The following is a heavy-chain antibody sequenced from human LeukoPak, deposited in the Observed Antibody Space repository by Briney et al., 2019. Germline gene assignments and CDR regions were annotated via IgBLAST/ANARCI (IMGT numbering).Heavy chain of an antibody. CDR2: IRYGGST. J-gene: IGHJ4*02. D-gene: IGHD6-13*01. Sequence: SQTLSLTCTVSGDSVSSGDHHWSWIRQPPGKGLEWIGYIRYGGSTYYNPSLKSRVIISVDMSKNQFSLSLNSLSAAGSAVYYCARAAAVTNSWYYFDYWGQGTLVTVSS. V-gene: IGHV4-30-4*01. CDR3: ARAAAVTNSWYYFDY. CDR1: GDSVSSGDHH.